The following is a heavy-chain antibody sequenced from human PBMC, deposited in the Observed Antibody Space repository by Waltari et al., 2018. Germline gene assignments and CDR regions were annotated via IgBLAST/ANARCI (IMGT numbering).Heavy chain of an antibody. CDR3: ARDPDYYDSSGYLDY. J-gene: IGHJ4*02. Sequence: EVQLVESGGGLVQPGGSLRLSCAASGFTFSSYWMSWVRQDPGKGLEWVANIKQDGSEKYYVDSVKGRFTISRDNAKNSLYLQMNSLRAEDTAVYYCARDPDYYDSSGYLDYWGQGTLVTVSS. CDR2: IKQDGSEK. CDR1: GFTFSSYW. D-gene: IGHD3-22*01. V-gene: IGHV3-7*03.